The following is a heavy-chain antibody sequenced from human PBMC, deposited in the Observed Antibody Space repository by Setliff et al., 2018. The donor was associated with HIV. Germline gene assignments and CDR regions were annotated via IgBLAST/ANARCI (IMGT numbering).Heavy chain of an antibody. CDR3: ARMYSGYDWSPAGARTRYFDY. CDR2: IYHTGST. CDR1: GYSISSGYY. J-gene: IGHJ4*02. Sequence: APETLSLTCTVSGYSISSGYYWGWIRQPPGKGLEWIGSIYHTGSTYYKPSLKSRFTISVDTSKNQFSLKLSSVTAADTAVYYCARMYSGYDWSPAGARTRYFDYWGQGTLVTVSS. V-gene: IGHV4-38-2*02. D-gene: IGHD5-12*01.